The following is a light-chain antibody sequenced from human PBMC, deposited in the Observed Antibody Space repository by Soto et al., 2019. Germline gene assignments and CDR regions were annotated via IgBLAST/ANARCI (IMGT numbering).Light chain of an antibody. Sequence: DNQMTQTPSSVSASVGDRVTITCRASQSISSYLSWYQQKPGTAPKLLIYAASNLQSGVPSRFSGSGSGTDFTLTISGLQPEDSATYYCQKTYNTPLTFGGGTKVEIK. CDR1: QSISSY. CDR3: QKTYNTPLT. J-gene: IGKJ4*01. CDR2: AAS. V-gene: IGKV1-39*01.